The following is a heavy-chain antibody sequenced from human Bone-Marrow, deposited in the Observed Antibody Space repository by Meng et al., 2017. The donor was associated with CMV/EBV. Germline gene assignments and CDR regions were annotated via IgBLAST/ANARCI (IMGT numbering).Heavy chain of an antibody. V-gene: IGHV3-53*01. CDR2: IYSGGST. D-gene: IGHD5-18*01. J-gene: IGHJ4*01. CDR3: ARAKDTAMATGFDY. Sequence: GESLKISCAASGFTFSSYWMSWVRQAPGKGLEWVSVIYSGGSTYYADSVKGRFTISRDNSKNTLYLQMNSLRAEDTAVYYCARAKDTAMATGFDYWGQGTLVTVSS. CDR1: GFTFSSYW.